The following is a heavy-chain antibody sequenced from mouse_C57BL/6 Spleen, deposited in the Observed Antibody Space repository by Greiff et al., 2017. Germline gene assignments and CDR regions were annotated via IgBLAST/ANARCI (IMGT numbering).Heavy chain of an antibody. D-gene: IGHD2-1*01. V-gene: IGHV7-4*01. Sequence: EVKLVESGGGLVQPGASLRLSCAASGFTFTDYYMSWVRQPPGKAPKGVALIRNKDNGYTTEYTASVKGRFTISSDNYQTILYLQMITLRSEDSATYYCVKVYYKDYYAMDYWGQGTSVTVSS. CDR3: VKVYYKDYYAMDY. CDR2: IRNKDNGYTT. CDR1: GFTFTDYY. J-gene: IGHJ4*01.